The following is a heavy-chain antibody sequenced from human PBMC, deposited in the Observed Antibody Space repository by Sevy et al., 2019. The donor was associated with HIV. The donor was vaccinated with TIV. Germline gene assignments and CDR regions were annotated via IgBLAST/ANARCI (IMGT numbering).Heavy chain of an antibody. V-gene: IGHV1-18*01. CDR2: ISAYNDNT. CDR3: ARGYYDFWSGYYRRDAFDI. CDR1: GYTFTSYG. J-gene: IGHJ3*02. D-gene: IGHD3-3*01. Sequence: ASVKVSCTASGYTFTSYGISWVRQAPGQGLEWMGWISAYNDNTNYAQKLQGRVTLTTDTSTRTAYMELRSLRSDDTAVYYCARGYYDFWSGYYRRDAFDIWGQGTMVTVSS.